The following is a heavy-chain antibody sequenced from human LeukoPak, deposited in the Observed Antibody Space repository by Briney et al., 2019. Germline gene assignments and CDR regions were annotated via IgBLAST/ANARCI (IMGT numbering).Heavy chain of an antibody. Sequence: GGSLRLSCAASGFTFSSYAMSWVRQAPGKGLEWVSGISGSGGSTYYADSVKGRFTISRDNAKNSLYLQMNSLRAEDTALYYCAKDRRYSSSWSNGGFDYWGQGTLVTVSS. D-gene: IGHD6-13*01. CDR3: AKDRRYSSSWSNGGFDY. CDR1: GFTFSSYA. V-gene: IGHV3-23*01. J-gene: IGHJ4*02. CDR2: ISGSGGST.